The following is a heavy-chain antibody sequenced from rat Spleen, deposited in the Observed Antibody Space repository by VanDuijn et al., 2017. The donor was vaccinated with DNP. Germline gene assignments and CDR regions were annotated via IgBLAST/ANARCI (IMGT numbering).Heavy chain of an antibody. V-gene: IGHV5-7*01. CDR1: GFTFRDYY. CDR3: ARPDY. J-gene: IGHJ2*01. CDR2: ISYDGDSS. Sequence: EVHLVESGGGLVQPGRSLKLSCVASGFTFRDYYMAWVRQVPTKGLEWVAYISYDGDSSNYRDSVKGRFTVSRDNARSTLYLQMDSLRSEDTATYYCARPDYWGQGVMVTVSS.